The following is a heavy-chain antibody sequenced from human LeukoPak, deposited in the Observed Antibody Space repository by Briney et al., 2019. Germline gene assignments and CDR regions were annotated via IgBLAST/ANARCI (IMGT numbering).Heavy chain of an antibody. D-gene: IGHD3-10*01. CDR3: ARPGGSGSRWGS. CDR1: GGTFSSYA. CDR2: IIPILGIA. V-gene: IGHV1-69*04. J-gene: IGHJ4*02. Sequence: SVKVSCKASGGTFSSYAISWVRQAPGQGLEWMGRIIPILGIANYAQKFQGRVTITADKSTSTAYMELSSLRSEDTAVYYCARPGGSGSRWGSWGQGTLVTVSS.